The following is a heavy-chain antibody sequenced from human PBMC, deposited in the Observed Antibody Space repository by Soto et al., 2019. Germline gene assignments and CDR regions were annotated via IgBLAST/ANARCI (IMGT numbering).Heavy chain of an antibody. CDR1: GGTFSSYT. D-gene: IGHD6-13*01. Sequence: QVQLVQSGAEVKKPGSSVKVSCKASGGTFSSYTISWVRQAPGQGLEWMGRIIPILGIANYAQKFQGRVTITADQSTSTAYMELSSLRSEDTAVYYCARESGSAAGTFYYYYYMDVWGKGTTVTVSS. V-gene: IGHV1-69*08. CDR2: IIPILGIA. J-gene: IGHJ6*03. CDR3: ARESGSAAGTFYYYYYMDV.